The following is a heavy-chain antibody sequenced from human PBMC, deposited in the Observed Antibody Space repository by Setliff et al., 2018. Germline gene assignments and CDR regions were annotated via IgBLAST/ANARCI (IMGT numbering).Heavy chain of an antibody. Sequence: GASVKVSCKTSGYAFTDNYIHWVRQAPGQGLEWMGWINPKTGGTNLAQKSQGWVSMTRDTSITTAYMELSRLTSDDMAVYFCARSDHLVVDGFDVWGQGTMVTVS. CDR1: GYAFTDNY. D-gene: IGHD3-16*01. V-gene: IGHV1-2*04. CDR3: ARSDHLVVDGFDV. J-gene: IGHJ3*01. CDR2: INPKTGGT.